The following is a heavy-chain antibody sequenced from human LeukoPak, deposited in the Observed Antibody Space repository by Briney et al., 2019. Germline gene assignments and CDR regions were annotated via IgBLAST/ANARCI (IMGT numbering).Heavy chain of an antibody. J-gene: IGHJ6*02. V-gene: IGHV1-18*01. Sequence: GASVKVSCKASGYTFTSYGISWVRQAPGQGLEWMGWISAYNGNTNYAQKLQGRVTMTTDTSTSTAYMELRSLRSEDTAVYYCARGRYYYDSSGYTHHYYYYYGMDVWGQGTTVTVSS. D-gene: IGHD3-22*01. CDR3: ARGRYYYDSSGYTHHYYYYYGMDV. CDR1: GYTFTSYG. CDR2: ISAYNGNT.